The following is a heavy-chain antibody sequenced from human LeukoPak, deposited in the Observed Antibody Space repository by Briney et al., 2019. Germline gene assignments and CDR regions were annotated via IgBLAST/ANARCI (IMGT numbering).Heavy chain of an antibody. Sequence: RSGGSLRLSCAASGFTFSSYAMSWVRQAPGKGLEWVAFIRYDGSNKYYADSVKGRFTISRDNSKNTLYLQMNSLRAEDTAVYYCAKDPADCSSTSCEDYWGQGTLVTVSS. D-gene: IGHD2-2*01. V-gene: IGHV3-30*02. CDR1: GFTFSSYA. J-gene: IGHJ4*02. CDR2: IRYDGSNK. CDR3: AKDPADCSSTSCEDY.